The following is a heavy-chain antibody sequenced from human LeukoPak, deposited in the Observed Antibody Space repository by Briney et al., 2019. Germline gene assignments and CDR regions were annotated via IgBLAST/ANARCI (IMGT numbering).Heavy chain of an antibody. V-gene: IGHV4-59*01. Sequence: SETLSLTCTVSGGPIRSYYWSWIRQPPGKGLEWIGYIYYSGSTNYNPSLKSRATISADTSKNQFSLKLSSVTAADTAVYYCARAEIWGIASDWGQGTLVTVSS. CDR1: GGPIRSYY. D-gene: IGHD6-13*01. J-gene: IGHJ4*02. CDR2: IYYSGST. CDR3: ARAEIWGIASD.